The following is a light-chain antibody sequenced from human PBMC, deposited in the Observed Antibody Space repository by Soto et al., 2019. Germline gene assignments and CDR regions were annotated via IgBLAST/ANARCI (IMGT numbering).Light chain of an antibody. Sequence: QPVLTQPASVSGSPGQSITISCTGTSSDVGGYNYVSWYQQHPGKAPKLMIYEVSNRPSGVSTRFSGSKSGNTASLTISGLQAEDEADYYCTSYTSGSTLRVFGGGTQLTVL. J-gene: IGLJ3*02. CDR1: SSDVGGYNY. CDR2: EVS. V-gene: IGLV2-14*01. CDR3: TSYTSGSTLRV.